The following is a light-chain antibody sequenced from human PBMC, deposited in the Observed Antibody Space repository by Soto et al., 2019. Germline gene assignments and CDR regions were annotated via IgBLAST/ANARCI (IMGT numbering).Light chain of an antibody. CDR2: DVS. CDR1: SSDAGGYNY. V-gene: IGLV2-14*01. CDR3: SSYTSSSTLVV. Sequence: QSALTQPASVSGSPGQSITISCTGTSSDAGGYNYVSWYQQHPGKAPKLMIYDVSNRPSGVSNRFSGSKSSNTASLTISGLQAEDEADYYCSSYTSSSTLVVFGGGTKVTVL. J-gene: IGLJ2*01.